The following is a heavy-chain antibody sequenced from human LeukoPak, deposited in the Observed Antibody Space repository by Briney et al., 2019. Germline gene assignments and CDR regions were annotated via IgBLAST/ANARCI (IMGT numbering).Heavy chain of an antibody. CDR3: VRDDSFSSGSYASDY. CDR1: GYSFTSYW. D-gene: IGHD6-25*01. V-gene: IGHV5-51*01. J-gene: IGHJ4*02. Sequence: GESLKISCKGSGYSFTSYWIGWVRQMPGKGLDWMGIIYPGDSDTRYSPSFQGQVTISVDKSISTAYLQWSTLRASDTAIYYCVRDDSFSSGSYASDYWGQGTLVTVSS. CDR2: IYPGDSDT.